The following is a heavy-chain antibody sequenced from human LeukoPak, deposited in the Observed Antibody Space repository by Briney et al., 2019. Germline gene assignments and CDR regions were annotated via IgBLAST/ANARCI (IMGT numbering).Heavy chain of an antibody. J-gene: IGHJ5*02. CDR3: ARARVTMIGFDP. D-gene: IGHD3-22*01. Sequence: SETLSLTCAVSGGSISSGGYSWSWIRQPRGKGLEWIGYIYHSGSTYYNPTVKSRVTISVDRSKNQFSLKLSSVTAADTAVYYCARARVTMIGFDPWGQGTLVTVSS. CDR2: IYHSGST. CDR1: GGSISSGGYS. V-gene: IGHV4-30-2*01.